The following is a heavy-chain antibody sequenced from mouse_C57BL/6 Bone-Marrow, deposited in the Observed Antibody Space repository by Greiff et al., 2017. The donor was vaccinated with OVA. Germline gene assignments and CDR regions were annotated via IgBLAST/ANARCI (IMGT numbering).Heavy chain of an antibody. Sequence: EVKVVESGGGLVKPGGSLKLSCAASGFTFSSYAMSWVRQTPEKRLEWVATISDGGSYTYYPDNVKGRFTISRDNAKNNLYLQMSHLKSEDTAMYYCARGGRGYFDVGGTGTTVTVSS. CDR3: ARGGRGYFDV. J-gene: IGHJ1*03. D-gene: IGHD1-1*01. CDR1: GFTFSSYA. CDR2: ISDGGSYT. V-gene: IGHV5-4*03.